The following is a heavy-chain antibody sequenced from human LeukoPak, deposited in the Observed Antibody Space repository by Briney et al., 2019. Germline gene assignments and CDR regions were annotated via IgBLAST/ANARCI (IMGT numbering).Heavy chain of an antibody. CDR3: AHSRAAAGTRDFDY. Sequence: PSGALSLTCDVSGDSVTSSNWWSWVRQPPGQGLEWIGEVYHSGRTNYNPSLTSRVTISLDKSNNQISLNLSSVTAADTAVYFCAHSRAAAGTRDFDYWGQGNQVTVPS. CDR1: GDSVTSSNW. J-gene: IGHJ4*02. V-gene: IGHV4-4*02. CDR2: VYHSGRT. D-gene: IGHD6-13*01.